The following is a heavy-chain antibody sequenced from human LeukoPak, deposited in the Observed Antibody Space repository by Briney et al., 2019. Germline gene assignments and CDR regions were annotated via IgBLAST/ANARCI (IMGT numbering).Heavy chain of an antibody. CDR1: GFTFDDYG. CDR2: INWNGGST. J-gene: IGHJ2*01. D-gene: IGHD6-13*01. CDR3: ARADRSWYGWYFDL. Sequence: PGGSLRLSCAASGFTFDDYGMSWVRQAPGKGLEWVSCINWNGGSTGYADSVKGRFTISRDNAKNSLYLQMNSLRAEDTALYYCARADRSWYGWYFDLWGSGTMVIVSS. V-gene: IGHV3-20*04.